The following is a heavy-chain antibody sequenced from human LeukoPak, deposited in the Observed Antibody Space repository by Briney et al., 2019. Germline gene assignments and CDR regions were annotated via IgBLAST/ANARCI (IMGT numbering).Heavy chain of an antibody. CDR2: IYYSGST. D-gene: IGHD3-3*01. Sequence: SQTLSLTCTVSGGSISSGDYYWRWIRQPPGKGLEWIGYIYYSGSTYYNPSLKSRVTISVDTSKNQFSLKLSSVTAADTAVYYCARGAPYYDFWSGYFYWFDPWGQGTLVTVSS. J-gene: IGHJ5*02. CDR1: GGSISSGDYY. CDR3: ARGAPYYDFWSGYFYWFDP. V-gene: IGHV4-30-4*01.